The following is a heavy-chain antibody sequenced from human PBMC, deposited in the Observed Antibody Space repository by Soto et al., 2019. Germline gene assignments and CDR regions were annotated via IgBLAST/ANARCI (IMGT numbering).Heavy chain of an antibody. J-gene: IGHJ5*02. CDR2: ISGSGGST. D-gene: IGHD3-22*01. CDR3: AKGGNYYDSSGYYYALYNWFDP. Sequence: GGSLRHACASSGGTFSGYAMSWVRHAPGKGLEWVSAISGSGGSTYYADSVKGRFTISRDNSKNTLYLRMNSLRAEDTAVYYCAKGGNYYDSSGYYYALYNWFDPWGQGTLVTVSS. V-gene: IGHV3-23*01. CDR1: GGTFSGYA.